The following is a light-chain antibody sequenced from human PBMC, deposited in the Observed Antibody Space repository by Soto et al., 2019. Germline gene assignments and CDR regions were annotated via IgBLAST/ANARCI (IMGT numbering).Light chain of an antibody. V-gene: IGLV1-44*01. CDR1: SSNIGTIT. CDR2: GDN. CDR3: CSYAGSGTDNYV. J-gene: IGLJ1*01. Sequence: QSVLAQPPSASGTPGQRVTISCSGSSSNIGTITVNWYQHLPGTAPKLLIYGDNQRPSGVPDRFSGSKSGTSASLAINGLQSEDEADYYCCSYAGSGTDNYVFGSGTKLTVL.